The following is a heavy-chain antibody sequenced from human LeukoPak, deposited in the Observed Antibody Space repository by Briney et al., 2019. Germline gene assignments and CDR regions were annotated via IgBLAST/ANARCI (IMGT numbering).Heavy chain of an antibody. J-gene: IGHJ5*02. D-gene: IGHD3-22*01. CDR3: AREISDEKTYYYDSSGYYFRELNWFDP. V-gene: IGHV4-39*07. CDR1: GGSISSSSYY. CDR2: IYYSGST. Sequence: SETLSLTCTVSGGSISSSSYYWGWIRQPPGKGLEWIGSIYYSGSTNYNPSLKSRVTISVDTSKNQFSLKLSSVTAADTAVYYCAREISDEKTYYYDSSGYYFRELNWFDPWGQGTLVTVSS.